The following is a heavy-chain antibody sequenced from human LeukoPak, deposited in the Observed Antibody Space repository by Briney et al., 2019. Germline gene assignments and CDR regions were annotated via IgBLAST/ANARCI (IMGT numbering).Heavy chain of an antibody. CDR1: GFTFSSYA. D-gene: IGHD3-3*01. Sequence: PGGFLRLSCAASGFTFSSYAMHWVRQAPGKGLEWVAVISYDGSNKYYADSVKGRFTISRDNSKNTLYLQMNSLRAEDTAVYYCSRRSDFWSGYHYYFDYWGQGTLVTVSS. V-gene: IGHV3-30-3*01. CDR2: ISYDGSNK. CDR3: SRRSDFWSGYHYYFDY. J-gene: IGHJ4*02.